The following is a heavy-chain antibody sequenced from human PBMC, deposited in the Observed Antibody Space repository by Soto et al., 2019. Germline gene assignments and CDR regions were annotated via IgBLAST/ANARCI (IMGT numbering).Heavy chain of an antibody. V-gene: IGHV4-59*01. D-gene: IGHD3-22*01. CDR3: AHGYYDSSGPRAFDI. CDR2: IYYSGST. Sequence: QVQLQESGPGRVKPSETLSLTCTVSGGSISSYYCSWIRPPPGKGLEWIGYIYYSGSTNYNPSLKSRVTISVDTSKNQFSLKLSSVTAADTAVYYCAHGYYDSSGPRAFDIWGKGTMVTVSS. CDR1: GGSISSYY. J-gene: IGHJ3*02.